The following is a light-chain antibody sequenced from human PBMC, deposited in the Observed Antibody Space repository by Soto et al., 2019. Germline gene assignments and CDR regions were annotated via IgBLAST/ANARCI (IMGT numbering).Light chain of an antibody. CDR2: RAS. CDR3: QQYHTYSLT. CDR1: QNIGDT. Sequence: DVQMTQSPSTVSASGGDRVTITCRARQNIGDTLALYNHKPGTGPKVLIYRASSLQSGVPSRFTGSGFGTEFSLAITSLQPDVFGTYFYQQYHTYSLTFGQGTNVEIK. J-gene: IGKJ1*01. V-gene: IGKV1-5*03.